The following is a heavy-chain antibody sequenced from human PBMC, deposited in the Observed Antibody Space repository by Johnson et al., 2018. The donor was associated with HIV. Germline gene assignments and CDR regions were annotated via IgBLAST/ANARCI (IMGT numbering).Heavy chain of an antibody. CDR1: GFTFINYA. D-gene: IGHD6-13*01. V-gene: IGHV3-23*04. CDR3: ARVNGITAIRAEWDAFDI. J-gene: IGHJ3*02. CDR2: IGGSGTNT. Sequence: VQLVESGGGLVQPGGSLRLSCAASGFTFINYAMSWVRQAPGKGLEWVSSIGGSGTNTYYADSVQGRFTISRDNSKNTLYLQMHSLRAEDTAIYYCARVNGITAIRAEWDAFDIWGQGTMVTVSS.